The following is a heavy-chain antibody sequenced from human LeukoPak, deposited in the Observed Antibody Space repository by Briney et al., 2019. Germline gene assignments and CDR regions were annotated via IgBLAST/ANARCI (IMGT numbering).Heavy chain of an antibody. J-gene: IGHJ4*02. V-gene: IGHV4-61*02. CDR3: ASSGYDSSVD. CDR1: GGSISSCSYY. D-gene: IGHD3-22*01. Sequence: PSETLSLTCTVSGGSISSCSYYWSWIRQPAGKGLEWIGRIYTSGSTNYNPSLKSRVTISVDTSKNQFSLKLSSVTAADTAVYYCASSGYDSSVDWGQGTLVTVSS. CDR2: IYTSGST.